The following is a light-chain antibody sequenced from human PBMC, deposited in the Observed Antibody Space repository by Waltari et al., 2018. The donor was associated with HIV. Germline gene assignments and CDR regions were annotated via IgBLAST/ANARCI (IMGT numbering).Light chain of an antibody. CDR3: QSYDSGLGGV. CDR2: DNN. J-gene: IGLJ2*01. CDR1: HSNIGAACG. V-gene: IGLV1-40*01. Sequence: QSVLTQPPSVSGAPGQSVTISCTGGHSNIGAACGVHWYRQLPGTAPKLLIYDNNNRPSGVPDRFSGSKSGTSASLAITGLQAEDEADYYCQSYDSGLGGVFGGGTKLIVL.